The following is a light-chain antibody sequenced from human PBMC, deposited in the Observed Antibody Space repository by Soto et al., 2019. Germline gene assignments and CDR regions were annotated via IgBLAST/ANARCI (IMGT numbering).Light chain of an antibody. Sequence: DIQVTQAPSSLSSSVGYTVTTTCRAGRYISSYLNWYQQKPGKAPRLLIYDASRLQSGVPSRFSGSGSGTEFTLTISSLQAEDFGSYYCQQGYSNPVAFGGGTKVDI. CDR1: RYISSY. J-gene: IGKJ4*01. CDR3: QQGYSNPVA. CDR2: DAS. V-gene: IGKV1-39*01.